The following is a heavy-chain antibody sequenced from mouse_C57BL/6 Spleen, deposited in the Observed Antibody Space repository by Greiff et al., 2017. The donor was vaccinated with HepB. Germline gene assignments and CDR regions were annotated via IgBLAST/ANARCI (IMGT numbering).Heavy chain of an antibody. CDR3: ARSDYGSCGYAMDY. V-gene: IGHV1-19*01. CDR1: GYTFTDYY. Sequence: EVQLQQSGPVLVKPGASVKMSCKASGYTFTDYYMNWVKQSHGKSLEWIGVINPYNGGTSYNQKFKGKATLTVDKSSSTAYMELNSLTSEDSAVYYCARSDYGSCGYAMDYWGQGTSVTVSS. D-gene: IGHD1-1*01. CDR2: INPYNGGT. J-gene: IGHJ4*01.